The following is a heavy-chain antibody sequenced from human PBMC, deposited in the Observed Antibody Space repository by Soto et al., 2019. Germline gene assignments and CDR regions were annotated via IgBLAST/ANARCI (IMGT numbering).Heavy chain of an antibody. CDR1: GFTIYKND. CDR3: TAYRPNSGGGD. Sequence: EVQLVQSGRGLVQPGGSLRLSCVASGFTIYKNDMIWVRQAPGKGLEWVAHIHFDGSAYYAASVKGSFTTSKDNSNNTLYLQMNSLRSGDTAVLYCTAYRPNSGGGDGGQGTRVTVSS. J-gene: IGHJ4*02. CDR2: IHFDGSA. V-gene: IGHV3-66*01. D-gene: IGHD3-10*01.